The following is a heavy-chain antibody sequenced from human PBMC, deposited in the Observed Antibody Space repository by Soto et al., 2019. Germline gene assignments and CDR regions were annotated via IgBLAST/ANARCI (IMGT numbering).Heavy chain of an antibody. Sequence: ASVQVSCKASGGTFSSYAISWVRQGPGQGLEWMGGIIPIFGTANYAQKFQGRVTITADKSTSTAYMELSSLRSEDTAVYYCAREVPQFALGMDVWGQGTTVTVSS. J-gene: IGHJ6*02. CDR3: AREVPQFALGMDV. CDR1: GGTFSSYA. CDR2: IIPIFGTA. D-gene: IGHD3-10*01. V-gene: IGHV1-69*06.